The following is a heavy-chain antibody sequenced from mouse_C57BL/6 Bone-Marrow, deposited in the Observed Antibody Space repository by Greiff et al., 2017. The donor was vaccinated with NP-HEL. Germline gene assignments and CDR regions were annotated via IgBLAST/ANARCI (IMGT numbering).Heavy chain of an antibody. CDR2: FLPGRGGT. Sequence: QVQLQQPGAELVRPGTSVKVSCKASGYAFTNSLIEWVKQRPGQGLACIGVFLPGRGGTNYNEKFKGKATLTADKSSSTAYLQLRSLTSEDSAVYVCARWEGDGYFDVWGTGTTVTVSA. CDR3: ARWEGDGYFDV. J-gene: IGHJ1*03. CDR1: GYAFTNSL. V-gene: IGHV1-54*01. D-gene: IGHD3-3*01.